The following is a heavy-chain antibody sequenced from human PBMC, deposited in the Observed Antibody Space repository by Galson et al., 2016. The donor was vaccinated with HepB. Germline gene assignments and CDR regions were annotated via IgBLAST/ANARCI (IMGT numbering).Heavy chain of an antibody. CDR3: ARDHSFADSAWWFDP. V-gene: IGHV1-46*01. J-gene: IGHJ5*02. Sequence: SVKVSCKASGYTFIGHWMHWVRQAPGQGLEWMGIINPRTGATGYAQNFQGRITLTSDTSANTVYMEMSSLRSEDTAVYYCARDHSFADSAWWFDPWGQGTLLIGSS. CDR1: GYTFIGHW. D-gene: IGHD3-3*01. CDR2: INPRTGAT.